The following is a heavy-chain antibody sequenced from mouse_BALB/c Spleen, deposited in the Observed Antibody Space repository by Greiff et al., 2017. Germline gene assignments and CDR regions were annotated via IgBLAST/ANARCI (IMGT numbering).Heavy chain of an antibody. CDR2: INPSTGYT. Sequence: QVQLQQSGAELAKPGASVKMSCKASGYTFTSYWMHWVKQRPGQGLEWIGYINPSTGYTEYNQKFKDKATLTADKSSSTAYMQLSSLTSEDSAVYYCAREYYYDGSSPFAYWGQGTLVTVSA. V-gene: IGHV1-7*01. D-gene: IGHD1-1*01. J-gene: IGHJ3*01. CDR1: GYTFTSYW. CDR3: AREYYYDGSSPFAY.